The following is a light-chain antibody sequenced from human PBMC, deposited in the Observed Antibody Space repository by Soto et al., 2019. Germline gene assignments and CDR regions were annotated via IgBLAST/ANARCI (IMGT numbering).Light chain of an antibody. CDR3: QQYHSLIT. Sequence: IQMTQSPSSLSASVGDRVTITCQASQDISNYLNWYQQKPGKAPKLLISEASRLETGVPSRFSGRGSGTDFTFTISSLQPEDIATYYCQQYHSLITFGRGTRLEIK. V-gene: IGKV1-33*01. CDR2: EAS. J-gene: IGKJ5*01. CDR1: QDISNY.